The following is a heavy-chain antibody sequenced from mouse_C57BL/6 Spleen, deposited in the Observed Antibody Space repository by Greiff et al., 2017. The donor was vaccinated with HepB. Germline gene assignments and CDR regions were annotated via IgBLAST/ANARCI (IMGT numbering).Heavy chain of an antibody. CDR3: GPTVVARGYFDV. D-gene: IGHD1-1*01. CDR2: IHPNSGST. V-gene: IGHV1-64*01. J-gene: IGHJ1*03. Sequence: QVQLQQPGAELVKPGASVKLSCKASGYTFTSYWMHWVKQRPGQGLEWIGVIHPNSGSTNYNEKFKSKATLTVDKSSSTAYMQLSSLTSEDSAVYYCGPTVVARGYFDVWGTGTTVTVSS. CDR1: GYTFTSYW.